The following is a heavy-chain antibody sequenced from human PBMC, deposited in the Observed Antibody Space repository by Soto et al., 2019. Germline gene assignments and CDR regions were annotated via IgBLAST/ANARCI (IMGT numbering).Heavy chain of an antibody. V-gene: IGHV1-69*13. D-gene: IGHD3-3*01. CDR1: GGTFSSYA. J-gene: IGHJ6*02. Sequence: ASVKVSCKASGGTFSSYAISWVRQAPGQGLEWMGGIIPIFGTANYAQKFQGRVTITADESTSTAYMELSSLRSEDTAVYYCASTSITIFGVVKPLHYYGMDVWGQGTTVTVSS. CDR3: ASTSITIFGVVKPLHYYGMDV. CDR2: IIPIFGTA.